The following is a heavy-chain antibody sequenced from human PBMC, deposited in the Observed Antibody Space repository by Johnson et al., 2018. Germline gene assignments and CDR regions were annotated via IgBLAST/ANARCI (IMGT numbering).Heavy chain of an antibody. CDR1: GFTFSSYG. CDR2: IWYDGSNK. CDR3: AKDDHQQLGLPDFQH. V-gene: IGHV3-33*06. D-gene: IGHD6-13*01. J-gene: IGHJ1*01. Sequence: QVQLVQSGGGVVQPGRSLRLSCVASGFTFSSYGMHWGRQAPGKGLEWLAVIWYDGSNKYYADSVKGRFTISRDNSKNTLYLQMTSRRAEDTAVYYCAKDDHQQLGLPDFQHWGQGTLVTVSS.